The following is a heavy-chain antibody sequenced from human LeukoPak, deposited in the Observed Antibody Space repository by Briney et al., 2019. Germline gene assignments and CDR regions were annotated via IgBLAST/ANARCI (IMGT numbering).Heavy chain of an antibody. Sequence: ASVKVSCKASGYTFTNYVMHWVRQAPGQRLEWMGWINAGNGNTKYSQKFQGRVTMTRNTSISTAYMELSSLRSEDTAVYYCARGLLSSGWYLYYYYGMDVWGQGTTVTVSS. J-gene: IGHJ6*02. CDR3: ARGLLSSGWYLYYYYGMDV. V-gene: IGHV1-3*01. CDR2: INAGNGNT. CDR1: GYTFTNYV. D-gene: IGHD6-19*01.